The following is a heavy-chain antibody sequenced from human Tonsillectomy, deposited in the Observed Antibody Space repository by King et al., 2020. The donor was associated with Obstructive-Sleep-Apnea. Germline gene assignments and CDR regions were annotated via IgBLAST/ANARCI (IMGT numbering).Heavy chain of an antibody. Sequence: QLQESGPGLVKPSETLSLTCTVSGASISSSTYYWGWIRQPPGKGLEWIGNIYYSGRTYYNPSLKSRVTISVDTSKNQFSLKLNSVTAADTAVYYCASEHDIVVVVAADMYGLDVWGQGTTVTVSS. CDR3: ASEHDIVVVVAADMYGLDV. V-gene: IGHV4-39*07. CDR1: GASISSSTYY. CDR2: IYYSGRT. J-gene: IGHJ6*02. D-gene: IGHD2-15*01.